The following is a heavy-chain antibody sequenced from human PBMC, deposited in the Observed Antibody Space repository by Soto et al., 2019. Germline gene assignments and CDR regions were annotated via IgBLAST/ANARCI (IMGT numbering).Heavy chain of an antibody. D-gene: IGHD3-16*01. J-gene: IGHJ5*02. CDR1: GGSISSSSYY. Sequence: QLQLQESGPGLVKPSETLSLTCTVSGGSISSSSYYWGWIRQPPGKGLEWIGSIYYSGSTYYNPSLKSRVTISVDTSKNQFSLKLSSVTAADTAVYYCARLVWDDYVWGSYTRCWFDPWGQGTLVTVSS. CDR2: IYYSGST. CDR3: ARLVWDDYVWGSYTRCWFDP. V-gene: IGHV4-39*01.